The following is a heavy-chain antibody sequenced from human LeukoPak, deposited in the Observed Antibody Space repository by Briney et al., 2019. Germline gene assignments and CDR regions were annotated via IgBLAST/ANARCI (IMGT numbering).Heavy chain of an antibody. J-gene: IGHJ4*02. D-gene: IGHD3-10*01. CDR2: IRGDGGDK. V-gene: IGHV3-7*03. CDR3: ARGRPYYYGSGAYYFDY. Sequence: GGSLRLSCAASGFTFTSHWMTWVRQAPGKGLEWVANIRGDGGDKYYVDSVKGRFTISRDNAKNSVYLQMNSLRAEDTAVYYCARGRPYYYGSGAYYFDYWGQGTLVTVSS. CDR1: GFTFTSHW.